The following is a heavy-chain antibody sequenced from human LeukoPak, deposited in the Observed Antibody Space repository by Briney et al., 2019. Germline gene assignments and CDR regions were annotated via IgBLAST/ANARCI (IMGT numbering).Heavy chain of an antibody. D-gene: IGHD4-17*01. V-gene: IGHV4-34*01. CDR2: INHSGNT. J-gene: IGHJ4*02. CDR1: GGSFSGYY. CDR3: ARGSVTVTGDY. Sequence: SDTLSLTCAVYGGSFSGYYWLWLRQPPGKGLEWIGEINHSGNTNYNPSLKSRVTISVDTSKDQFSLKLSSVTAADTAVYYCARGSVTVTGDYWGQGTLVTVSS.